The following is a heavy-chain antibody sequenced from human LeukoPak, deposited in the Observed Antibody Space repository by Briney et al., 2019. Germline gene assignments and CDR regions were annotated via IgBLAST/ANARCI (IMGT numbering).Heavy chain of an antibody. Sequence: GGSLRLSCAASGFTFSSYGMHWVRQAPGKGVEGVAVIWYDRSNKYYADSVKGRFTISRDNSNSTLYLQMNCLRAEDTAVYYCARPVSYDSSGYLGGDAFDIWGRGTMVTVSS. CDR1: GFTFSSYG. V-gene: IGHV3-33*01. CDR2: IWYDRSNK. J-gene: IGHJ3*02. CDR3: ARPVSYDSSGYLGGDAFDI. D-gene: IGHD3-22*01.